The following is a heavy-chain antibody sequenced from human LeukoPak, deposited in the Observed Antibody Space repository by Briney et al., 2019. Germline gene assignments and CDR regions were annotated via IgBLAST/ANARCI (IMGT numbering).Heavy chain of an antibody. V-gene: IGHV3-23*01. CDR1: GFTFSTYP. J-gene: IGHJ4*02. D-gene: IGHD6-19*01. CDR3: ATSSGWYPKYFDY. CDR2: ISGSGGDT. Sequence: GGSLRLSCAASGFTFSTYPMSWVRQAPVKGLEWVSAISGSGGDTYYADSVKGRFTISRDNSKNTLYLQMNSLRAEDTALYYCATSSGWYPKYFDYWGQGTLVTVSS.